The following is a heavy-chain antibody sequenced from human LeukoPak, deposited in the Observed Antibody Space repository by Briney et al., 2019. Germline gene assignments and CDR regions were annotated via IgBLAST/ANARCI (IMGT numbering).Heavy chain of an antibody. V-gene: IGHV4-59*08. CDR1: GGSISGSY. D-gene: IGHD6-19*01. CDR2: IYYSGTT. J-gene: IGHJ4*02. CDR3: ARQAVAGNGFDY. Sequence: SETLSLTCTVSGGSISGSYWSWIRQPPGKGLEWIGYIYYSGTTNYNPSLKSRVSISVDTSKNQFSLKLSSVTAADTAVYYCARQAVAGNGFDYWGQGTLVTVSS.